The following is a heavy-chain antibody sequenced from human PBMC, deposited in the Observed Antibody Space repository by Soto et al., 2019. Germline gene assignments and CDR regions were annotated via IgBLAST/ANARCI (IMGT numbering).Heavy chain of an antibody. CDR3: AKAFGRGDSDY. V-gene: IGHV3-30*18. D-gene: IGHD3-10*01. CDR2: ISYDGSNK. J-gene: IGHJ4*02. CDR1: GFTFSSYG. Sequence: GGSLRLSCVASGFTFSSYGMHWVRQAPGKGLEWVAVISYDGSNKYYADSVKGRFTISRDNSKNTLYLQMNSLRAEDTAVYYCAKAFGRGDSDYWGQGTLVTVPQ.